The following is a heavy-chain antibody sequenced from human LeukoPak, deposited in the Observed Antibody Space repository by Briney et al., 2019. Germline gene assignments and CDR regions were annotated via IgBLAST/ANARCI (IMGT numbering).Heavy chain of an antibody. V-gene: IGHV3-30*18. D-gene: IGHD2-2*01. J-gene: IGHJ4*02. CDR1: GFTFSSYG. CDR2: ISNDGINT. Sequence: GGSLRLSWAAAGFTFSSYGMHWVRQAPGKGLEWVALISNDGINTYYADSVKGRFTISRDTSKKTLSLQMSSLRAEDTAVYYCAKHSAIYCSSTSCHGGFDYWGQGTLVTVSS. CDR3: AKHSAIYCSSTSCHGGFDY.